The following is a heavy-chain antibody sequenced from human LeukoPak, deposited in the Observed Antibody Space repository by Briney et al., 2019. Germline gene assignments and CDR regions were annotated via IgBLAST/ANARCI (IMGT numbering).Heavy chain of an antibody. D-gene: IGHD6-6*01. V-gene: IGHV1-2*02. CDR1: GYTFTGYY. CDR2: INPNSGGT. Sequence: ASVKVSCKASGYTFTGYYMHRVRQAPGQGLEWMGWINPNSGGTNYAQKFQGRVTMTRDTSISTAYMELSRLRSDDTAVYYCARDLHIAARPSLFDYWGQGTLVTVSS. CDR3: ARDLHIAARPSLFDY. J-gene: IGHJ4*02.